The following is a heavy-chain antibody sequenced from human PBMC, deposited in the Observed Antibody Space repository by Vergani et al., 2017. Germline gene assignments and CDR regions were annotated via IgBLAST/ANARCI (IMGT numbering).Heavy chain of an antibody. CDR2: IFPSGNS. D-gene: IGHD2-15*01. CDR1: GDSITNGAFS. Sequence: QLQLQESGSGLVKPSQTLSLTCAVSGDSITNGAFSWNWIRQPPGKGPEWIGYIFPSGNSDYNPSLKNRGSISLDKSNNQFSLWVNSVTAADTAVYFCARASLRSLIGYYYYMYVWGKGKTVVVSS. J-gene: IGHJ6*03. CDR3: ARASLRSLIGYYYYMYV. V-gene: IGHV4-30-2*01.